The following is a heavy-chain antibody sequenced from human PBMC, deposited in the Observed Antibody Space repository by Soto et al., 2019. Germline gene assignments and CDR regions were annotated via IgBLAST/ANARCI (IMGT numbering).Heavy chain of an antibody. Sequence: GGSLRLSCAASGFIFSSHWMHWVRQAPGKGLVGVSHIGPDGSNIWEADSVQGRFTISRDNARNRLYLQMNSLRDEDTAIYYCAKDRGAPNYYYYGMDVWGQGTTVTVSS. D-gene: IGHD3-10*01. J-gene: IGHJ6*02. V-gene: IGHV3-74*01. CDR1: GFIFSSHW. CDR2: IGPDGSNI. CDR3: AKDRGAPNYYYYGMDV.